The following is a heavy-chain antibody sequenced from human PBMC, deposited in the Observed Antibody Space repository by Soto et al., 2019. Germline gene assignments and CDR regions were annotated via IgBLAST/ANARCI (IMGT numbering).Heavy chain of an antibody. D-gene: IGHD2-21*01. CDR1: GFTFSSYD. V-gene: IGHV3-13*01. CDR3: ARVLFQNGMDV. CDR2: IGTAGDT. Sequence: GGSLRLSCAASGFTFSSYDMHWVRQATGKGLEWVSAIGTAGDTYYPGSVKGRFTISRENAKNSLYLQMNSLRAEDTAVYYCARVLFQNGMDVWGQGTTVTVSS. J-gene: IGHJ6*02.